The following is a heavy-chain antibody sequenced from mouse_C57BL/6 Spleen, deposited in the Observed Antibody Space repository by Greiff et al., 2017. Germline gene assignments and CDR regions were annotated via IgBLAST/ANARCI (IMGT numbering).Heavy chain of an antibody. CDR1: GFNFKDYY. Sequence: EVQLQQSGAELVRPGASVKLSCTASGFNFKDYYMHWVKQRPEQGLEWIGRIDPEGGDTEYAPKFQGKATMTADTSSNTAYLQLSSLTSEDTTVYYCTRGDYGNYLAYWGQGTLVTVSA. CDR3: TRGDYGNYLAY. J-gene: IGHJ3*01. V-gene: IGHV14-1*01. CDR2: IDPEGGDT. D-gene: IGHD2-1*01.